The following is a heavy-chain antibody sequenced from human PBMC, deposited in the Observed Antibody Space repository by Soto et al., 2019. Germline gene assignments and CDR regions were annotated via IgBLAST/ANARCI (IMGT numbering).Heavy chain of an antibody. V-gene: IGHV1-69*13. D-gene: IGHD3-3*01. J-gene: IGHJ6*02. CDR2: IIPIFGTA. CDR3: ARALRDYDFWSGYRSRGYYYGMDV. Sequence: SVKVSCKASGGTFSSYAISWVRQAPGQGLEWMGGIIPIFGTANYAQKFQGRVTITADESTSTAYMELSSPRSEDTAVYYCARALRDYDFWSGYRSRGYYYGMDVWGQGTTVTVSS. CDR1: GGTFSSYA.